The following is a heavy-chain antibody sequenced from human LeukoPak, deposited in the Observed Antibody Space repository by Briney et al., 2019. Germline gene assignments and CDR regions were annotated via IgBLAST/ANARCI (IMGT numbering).Heavy chain of an antibody. D-gene: IGHD2-2*01. J-gene: IGHJ4*02. Sequence: GGSLRLSCAASGFTVSSYSMNWVRQAPGKGLEWVSSIDSSGSRIYYADSVKGRFTICRDNAKNSLYLQMNSLRDEDTAVYYCARVRSSSCFSVDYWGQGTLVTVSS. CDR2: IDSSGSRI. CDR3: ARVRSSSCFSVDY. V-gene: IGHV3-21*01. CDR1: GFTVSSYS.